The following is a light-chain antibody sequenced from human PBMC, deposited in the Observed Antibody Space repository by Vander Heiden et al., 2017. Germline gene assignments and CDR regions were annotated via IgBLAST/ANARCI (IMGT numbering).Light chain of an antibody. J-gene: IGLJ1*01. Sequence: QSVLTQPPSASGTPGQRVTISCSGSSSNIGSNTVNWYQQPPGTAPKLLIYSNNQRPSGVPDRFSGSKSGTSPSLAISGLQSEDEAEYYCAAWDDSGYVFGTGTKVTVL. V-gene: IGLV1-44*01. CDR2: SNN. CDR3: AAWDDSGYV. CDR1: SSNIGSNT.